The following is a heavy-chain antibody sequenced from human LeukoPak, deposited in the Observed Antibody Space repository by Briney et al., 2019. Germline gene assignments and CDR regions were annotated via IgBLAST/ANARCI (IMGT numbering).Heavy chain of an antibody. D-gene: IGHD2-21*02. CDR3: ARGGHVVTATQDFDY. CDR1: GGSISSYY. V-gene: IGHV4-59*01. Sequence: SETLSLTCTVSGGSISSYYWSWIRQPPGKGLEWIGYIYYSGSTNYNPSLKSRVTISVDTSKNQFSLKLSSVTAADTAVYYCARGGHVVTATQDFDYWGQGTLATVSS. J-gene: IGHJ4*02. CDR2: IYYSGST.